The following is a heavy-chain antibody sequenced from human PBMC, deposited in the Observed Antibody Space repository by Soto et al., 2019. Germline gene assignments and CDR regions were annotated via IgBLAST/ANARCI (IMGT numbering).Heavy chain of an antibody. CDR2: IYPGGSDT. D-gene: IGHD3-3*01. V-gene: IGHV5-51*01. Sequence: GASLKISCKGSGYSFTSYWIGWVRQMPGKGLEWMGIIYPGGSDTRYSPSFQGQVTISADKSISTAYLQWSSLKASDTAMYYCARHRRYDFWSGYHTNYGMDVWGQGTTVTVSS. J-gene: IGHJ6*02. CDR1: GYSFTSYW. CDR3: ARHRRYDFWSGYHTNYGMDV.